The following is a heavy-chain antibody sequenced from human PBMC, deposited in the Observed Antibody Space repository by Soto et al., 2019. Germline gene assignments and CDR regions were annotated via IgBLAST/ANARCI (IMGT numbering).Heavy chain of an antibody. V-gene: IGHV1-2*02. CDR2: INPNSGGT. CDR3: ARDWGYDYVWGGDY. Sequence: QVQLVQSGAEVKKPGASVKVSCKASGYTFTGYYMHWVRQAPGQGLDWMGWINPNSGGTNYAQRFQGRVTMTRETSISTGYMELSRLRSDDTAVYYCARDWGYDYVWGGDYWGQGTLVTVSS. J-gene: IGHJ4*02. CDR1: GYTFTGYY. D-gene: IGHD3-16*01.